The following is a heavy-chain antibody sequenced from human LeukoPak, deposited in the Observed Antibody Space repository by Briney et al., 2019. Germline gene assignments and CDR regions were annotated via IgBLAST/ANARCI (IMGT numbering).Heavy chain of an antibody. D-gene: IGHD1-26*01. CDR1: GFTFSSYA. Sequence: GGSLRLSCAASGFTFSSYAINWVRQPPGKGLEWVSTISASGGSTYHADSVKGRLTISRDNSKNTAYLQMNNLRAEDTAVYFCAKDLVGAGTYWGQGTLVTVSS. CDR3: AKDLVGAGTY. V-gene: IGHV3-23*01. J-gene: IGHJ4*02. CDR2: ISASGGST.